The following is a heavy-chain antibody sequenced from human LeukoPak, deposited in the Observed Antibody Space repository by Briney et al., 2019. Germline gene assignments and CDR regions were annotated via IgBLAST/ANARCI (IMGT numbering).Heavy chain of an antibody. CDR2: ISAYNSAYNGNT. Sequence: ASVKVSCKASGYXFINYGITWVRQAPGQGHEWMGRISAYNSAYNGNTHYAQKRQGRVTMTTNTSTNTGYMELRSLRSDDTAVYYCAREYGSGSYTGIDYWSQGTLVTVSS. V-gene: IGHV1-18*01. CDR3: AREYGSGSYTGIDY. D-gene: IGHD3-10*01. CDR1: GYXFINYG. J-gene: IGHJ4*02.